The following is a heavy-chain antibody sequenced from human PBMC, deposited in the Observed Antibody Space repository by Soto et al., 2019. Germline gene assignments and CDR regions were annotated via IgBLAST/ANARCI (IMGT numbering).Heavy chain of an antibody. CDR3: AKDDLDVKGGSRVAMAGPVGDY. D-gene: IGHD6-19*01. V-gene: IGHV3-30*18. CDR1: GFMFSNYD. J-gene: IGHJ4*01. CDR2: ISFDGSYK. Sequence: GGSLRLSCAASGFMFSNYDMHWVRQAPGKRLEWVAVISFDGSYKHYGDSVQGRFTISRDNSKNALYLQMNSLRAEDTAAYYCAKDDLDVKGGSRVAMAGPVGDYWGHGTLVTVSS.